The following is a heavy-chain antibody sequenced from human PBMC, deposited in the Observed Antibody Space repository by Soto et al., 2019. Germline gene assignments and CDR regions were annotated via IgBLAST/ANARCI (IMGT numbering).Heavy chain of an antibody. J-gene: IGHJ4*02. CDR2: LSYDGSNE. D-gene: IGHD2-8*01. V-gene: IGHV3-30-3*01. CDR3: ARAARYCSNGVCLGDFDF. Sequence: GGSLRLSCAASEFTFSDYAIHWVRQAPGKGLQWVAVLSYDGSNEFYADSVKGRFTISRDNSKNTLYLQMNNLRPGDAAVYYCARAARYCSNGVCLGDFDFWGQGTLVTVSS. CDR1: EFTFSDYA.